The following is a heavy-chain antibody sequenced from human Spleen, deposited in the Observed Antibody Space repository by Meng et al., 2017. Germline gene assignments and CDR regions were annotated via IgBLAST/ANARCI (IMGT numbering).Heavy chain of an antibody. D-gene: IGHD2-15*01. Sequence: GESLKISCAASGFTITNDWMSWVRQAPGKGLEWVANINRDGSVKEFLDSVKGRFTISRDNAKNSVYLQMDSLRVEDTALYYCARDPRVVVPRFDYWGQGTLVTVSS. CDR3: ARDPRVVVPRFDY. V-gene: IGHV3-7*01. J-gene: IGHJ4*02. CDR1: GFTITNDW. CDR2: INRDGSVK.